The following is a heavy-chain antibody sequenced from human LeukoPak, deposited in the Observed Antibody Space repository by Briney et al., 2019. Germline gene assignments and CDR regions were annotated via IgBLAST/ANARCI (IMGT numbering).Heavy chain of an antibody. V-gene: IGHV3-48*04. CDR3: ARSYCSSTSCYLEAVFDY. Sequence: RGSLRLSCAASGFTFSSCSMNWVRQAPGKGLEWVSYISSSSSTIYYADSVKGRFTISRDNAKNSLYLQMNSLRAEDTAVYYCARSYCSSTSCYLEAVFDYWGQGTLVTVSS. J-gene: IGHJ4*02. D-gene: IGHD2-2*01. CDR1: GFTFSSCS. CDR2: ISSSSSTI.